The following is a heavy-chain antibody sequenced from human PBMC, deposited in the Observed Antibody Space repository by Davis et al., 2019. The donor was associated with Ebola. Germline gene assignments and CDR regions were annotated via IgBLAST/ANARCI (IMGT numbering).Heavy chain of an antibody. J-gene: IGHJ4*02. CDR3: ARANYDDNGYSYFDL. Sequence: PSETLSLTCGVSGDSISSGEWGSWVRQPPGKGLGWLGEIYHSGSTSVNPSLRRRLTISVDNSRNQFSLKLSAVTAADTAIYYCARANYDDNGYSYFDLWGQGTLVTVSS. D-gene: IGHD3-22*01. CDR1: GDSISSGEW. V-gene: IGHV4-4*02. CDR2: IYHSGST.